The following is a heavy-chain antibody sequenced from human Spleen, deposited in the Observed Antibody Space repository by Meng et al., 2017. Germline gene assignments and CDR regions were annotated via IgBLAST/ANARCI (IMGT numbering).Heavy chain of an antibody. V-gene: IGHV1-18*01. CDR3: ARDSNGIGSALRT. D-gene: IGHD2-15*01. CDR2: ISSYIGNT. CDR1: GYTFASYASYG. J-gene: IGHJ5*02. Sequence: QVQLVQSGAEVKKAGASVKVSCKASGYTFASYASYGISWVRQAPGQGLEWMGWISSYIGNTNYAKKFQGRVTMTTETSTSTAYMELRSLRSDDTAVYYCARDSNGIGSALRTWGQGTLVTVSS.